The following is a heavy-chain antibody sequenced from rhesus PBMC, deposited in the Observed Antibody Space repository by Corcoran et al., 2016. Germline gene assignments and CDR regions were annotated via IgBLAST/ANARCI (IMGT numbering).Heavy chain of an antibody. CDR3: ARSGLERRRGYFDY. V-gene: IGHV4S10*01. Sequence: QVQLQESGPGVVKPSETLSLTCAVSGGSISDSYRWSWLRQPPGKGREWIGYSYGSRTSTNTNPSRKMRVTISKDTSKNQFSLKLSSVTAADTAVYYCARSGLERRRGYFDYWGQGVLVTVSS. J-gene: IGHJ4*01. CDR1: GGSISDSYR. CDR2: SYGSRTST. D-gene: IGHD1-14*01.